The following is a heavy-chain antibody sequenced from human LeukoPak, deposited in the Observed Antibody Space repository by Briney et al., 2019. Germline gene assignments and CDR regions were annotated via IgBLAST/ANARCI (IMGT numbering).Heavy chain of an antibody. D-gene: IGHD2-8*01. CDR2: ISISGDST. CDR1: GFTFSSQN. CDR3: VKNGWLDD. V-gene: IGHV3-21*06. J-gene: IGHJ5*02. Sequence: GGSLRLSCAASGFTFSSQNMNWVRQAPGKGLEWISWISISGDSTNYADSVEGRFTISRDNAKNSLHLLMNNLRVEDTGVYYCVKNGWLDDWGQGILVTVCS.